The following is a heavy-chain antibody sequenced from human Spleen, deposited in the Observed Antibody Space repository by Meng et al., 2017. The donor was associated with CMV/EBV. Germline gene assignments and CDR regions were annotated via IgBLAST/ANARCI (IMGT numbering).Heavy chain of an antibody. CDR1: GFTFSSYW. Sequence: GESLKISCAASGFTFSSYWMSWVRQAPGKGLEWVANIKQDGSETYYVDSVKGRFTISRDNAKNSLYLQMNSLRAEDTAVYYCARVLAYYDFWSAYYVGYFDYWGQGTLVTVSS. V-gene: IGHV3-7*01. D-gene: IGHD3-3*01. CDR3: ARVLAYYDFWSAYYVGYFDY. J-gene: IGHJ4*02. CDR2: IKQDGSET.